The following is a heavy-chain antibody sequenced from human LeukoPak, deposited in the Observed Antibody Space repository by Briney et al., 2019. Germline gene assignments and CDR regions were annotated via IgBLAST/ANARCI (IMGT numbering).Heavy chain of an antibody. J-gene: IGHJ4*02. V-gene: IGHV1-69*01. CDR1: GGTFSSYA. CDR3: ARVCSGGSCLDY. D-gene: IGHD2-15*01. Sequence: PVKVSCKASGGTFSSYAISWVRQAPGQGLEWMGGIIPIFGTANYAQKFQGRVTITADESTSTAYMELSSLRSEDTAVYYCARVCSGGSCLDYWGQGTLVTVYS. CDR2: IIPIFGTA.